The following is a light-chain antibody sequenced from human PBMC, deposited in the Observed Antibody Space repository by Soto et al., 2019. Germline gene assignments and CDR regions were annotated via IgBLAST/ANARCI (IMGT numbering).Light chain of an antibody. CDR2: GAS. J-gene: IGKJ3*01. Sequence: EIVMTQSPPTLSVSPGERATLSCRASQRVSSNLAWYQQKPGQTPRLLIYGASTRATGIPARFRGSGSVTGFTPSNSGLLSEGVTVYFDQPYNNWPTCGSGTEVYVK. V-gene: IGKV3-15*01. CDR3: QPYNNWPT. CDR1: QRVSSN.